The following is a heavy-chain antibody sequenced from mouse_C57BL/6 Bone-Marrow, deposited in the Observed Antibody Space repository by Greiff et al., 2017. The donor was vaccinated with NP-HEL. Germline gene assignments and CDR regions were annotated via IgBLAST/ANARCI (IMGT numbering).Heavy chain of an antibody. CDR3: ARSGTLYAMDY. J-gene: IGHJ4*01. CDR1: GYTFTSYW. CDR2: IYPSDSET. V-gene: IGHV1-61*01. Sequence: QVQLQQPGAELVRPGSSVKLSCKASGYTFTSYWMDWVKQRPGQGLEWIGNIYPSDSETHYNQKFKDKATWTLDKSSSTAYMQLSSLTSEDSAVYYCARSGTLYAMDYWGQGTSVTVSS. D-gene: IGHD4-1*01.